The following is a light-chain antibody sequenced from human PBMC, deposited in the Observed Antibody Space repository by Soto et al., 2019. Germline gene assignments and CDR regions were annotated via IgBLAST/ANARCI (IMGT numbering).Light chain of an antibody. J-gene: IGKJ1*01. Sequence: GDRVTITCRASQSISSWLAWYQQKPGKAPKLLIYDASSLESGVPSRFSGSGSGTEFTLTISSPQPDDFATYYCQQYNSYSPPWTFGQGTKVDIK. CDR1: QSISSW. CDR3: QQYNSYSPPWT. V-gene: IGKV1-5*01. CDR2: DAS.